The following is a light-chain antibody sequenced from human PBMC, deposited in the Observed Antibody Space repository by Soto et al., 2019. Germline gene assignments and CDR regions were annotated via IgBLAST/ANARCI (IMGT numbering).Light chain of an antibody. CDR1: SGHSSYA. CDR3: QTWGTGIQV. J-gene: IGLJ2*01. V-gene: IGLV4-69*01. Sequence: QLVLTQSPSASASLGASVKLTCTLSSGHSSYAIAWHQQQPEKGPRYLMNLNSDGSHSKGDGIPDRFSGSSSGAERYLTISSRQSEDEADYYCQTWGTGIQVFGGGTKLTVL. CDR2: LNSDGSH.